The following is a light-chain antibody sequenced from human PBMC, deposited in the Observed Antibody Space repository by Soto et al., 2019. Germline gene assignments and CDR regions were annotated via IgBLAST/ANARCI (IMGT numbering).Light chain of an antibody. CDR1: TSFVGTYNF. J-gene: IGLJ1*01. CDR3: CSHAGDNTYV. CDR2: EGT. Sequence: QSALTQPASVSGSAGQSITISCTGTTSFVGTYNFVSWYQQHPGKAPQVLIYEGTKRPSEVPDRFSGSKSGNTASLTVSGLQAEDEADYFCCSHAGDNTYVFGTGTKLTVL. V-gene: IGLV2-23*01.